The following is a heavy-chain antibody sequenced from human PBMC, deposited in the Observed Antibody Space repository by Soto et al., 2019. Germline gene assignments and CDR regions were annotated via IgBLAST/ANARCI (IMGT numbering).Heavy chain of an antibody. CDR1: GYTFTSYD. CDR3: ARGPIYDYIWGSYRYGEGYYFDY. D-gene: IGHD3-16*02. Sequence: ASVKVSCKASGYTFTSYDINWVRQATGQGLEWMGWMNPNSDNTGYAQKIQGRDNMTRNTSISTAYMELSSLRSEDTVVYYCARGPIYDYIWGSYRYGEGYYFDYWGQGTLVTVSS. J-gene: IGHJ4*02. CDR2: MNPNSDNT. V-gene: IGHV1-8*01.